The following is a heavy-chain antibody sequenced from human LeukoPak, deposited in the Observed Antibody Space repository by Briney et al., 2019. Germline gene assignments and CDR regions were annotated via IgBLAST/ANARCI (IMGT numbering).Heavy chain of an antibody. CDR3: AGALHYNYFETRYFGY. Sequence: PGGSLRLSCTASGFNVRTNYMLWVRQAPGKGLECVSEMYSDGSAYYADSVKGRFTLSRDNSMNTLFLQMNSLRADDTAMYYCAGALHYNYFETRYFGYWGQGTPVTVSS. CDR2: MYSDGSA. J-gene: IGHJ4*02. D-gene: IGHD3-22*01. V-gene: IGHV3-53*01. CDR1: GFNVRTNY.